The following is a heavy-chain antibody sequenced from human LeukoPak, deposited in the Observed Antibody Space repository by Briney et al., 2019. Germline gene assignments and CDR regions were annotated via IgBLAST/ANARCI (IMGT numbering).Heavy chain of an antibody. D-gene: IGHD1-26*01. V-gene: IGHV3-33*01. J-gene: IGHJ3*02. Sequence: GGSLRLSCAASGFTFSNYGMHWVRQAPGKGLEWVAVIWYDGTNKYYADSVKGRFTISRDNSKNTLCLQMNSLRAEDTAVYYCARERWELLEGAFDIWGQGTMVTVSS. CDR2: IWYDGTNK. CDR1: GFTFSNYG. CDR3: ARERWELLEGAFDI.